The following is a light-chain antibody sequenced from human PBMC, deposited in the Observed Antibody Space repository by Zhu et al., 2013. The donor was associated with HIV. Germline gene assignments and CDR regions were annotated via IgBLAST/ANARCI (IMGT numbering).Light chain of an antibody. V-gene: IGLV2-14*01. CDR3: CSYTTSTTWV. J-gene: IGLJ3*02. Sequence: SALTQPASVSGSPGQSINISCTGSSSDVGPYNYVSWYQQYPGKAPKLMIYEVSNRPSGVSNRFSGSKSGNTASLTISGLQAEDEADYYCCSYTTSTTWVFGGGTKLTVL. CDR1: SSDVGPYNY. CDR2: EVS.